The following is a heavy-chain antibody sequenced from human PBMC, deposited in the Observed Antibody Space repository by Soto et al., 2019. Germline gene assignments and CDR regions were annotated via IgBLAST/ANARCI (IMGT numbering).Heavy chain of an antibody. V-gene: IGHV4-59*01. CDR3: VRGPYAPRIYYYYGMDV. CDR2: IYYSGST. CDR1: GGSISSYY. Sequence: SETLSLTCTVSGGSISSYYWSWIRQPPGKGLEWIGYIYYSGSTNYNPSLKSRVTISVDTSKNQFSLKLSSVTAADTAVYYCVRGPYAPRIYYYYGMDVWGQGTTVTVSS. D-gene: IGHD2-15*01. J-gene: IGHJ6*02.